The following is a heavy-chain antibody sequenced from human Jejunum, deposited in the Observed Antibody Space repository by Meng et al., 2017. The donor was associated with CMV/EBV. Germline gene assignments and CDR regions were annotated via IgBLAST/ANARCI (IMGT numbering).Heavy chain of an antibody. J-gene: IGHJ4*02. CDR1: GFTVNVND. Sequence: SGFTVNVNDMTWVRQAPGKGLEWVSSIYGSGPTYYADSVQGRFTISRDNSKNTVYLQMNSLRADHTAVYFCARAPTARRHYFDYWGQGTLVTVSS. CDR3: ARAPTARRHYFDY. CDR2: IYGSGPT. V-gene: IGHV3-53*01.